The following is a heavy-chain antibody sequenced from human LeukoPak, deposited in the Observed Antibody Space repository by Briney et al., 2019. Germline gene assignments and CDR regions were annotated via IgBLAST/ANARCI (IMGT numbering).Heavy chain of an antibody. CDR1: KFNFA. Sequence: EGSLRLSCAASKFNFAMSWVRQTAGKRLEWVSAISGSGDSTFYADSVKGRFTISRDSSKNTLYLQMNSLRVEDTATYYCAKGHFASSSFFDVWGQGTLVTVSS. CDR3: AKGHFASSSFFDV. J-gene: IGHJ4*02. D-gene: IGHD6-6*01. CDR2: ISGSGDST. V-gene: IGHV3-23*01.